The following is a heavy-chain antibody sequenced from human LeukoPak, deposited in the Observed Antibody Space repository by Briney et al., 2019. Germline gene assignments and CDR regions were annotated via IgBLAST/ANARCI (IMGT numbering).Heavy chain of an antibody. Sequence: PGGSLRLSCAASGFTFSSYAMSWFRQAPGKGLEWVGFIRSKDFGGTTEYAASVKGRFTISRDDSKSIAYLQMNSLKSDDTAVYYCSRDPEGAERWLQLSSFDYWGQGSLVTVSS. D-gene: IGHD5-12*01. J-gene: IGHJ4*02. CDR1: GFTFSSYA. V-gene: IGHV3-49*03. CDR2: IRSKDFGGTT. CDR3: SRDPEGAERWLQLSSFDY.